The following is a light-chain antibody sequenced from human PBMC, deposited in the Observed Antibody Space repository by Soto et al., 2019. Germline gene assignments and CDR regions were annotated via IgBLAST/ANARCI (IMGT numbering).Light chain of an antibody. V-gene: IGKV2-30*01. CDR2: KVS. Sequence: DVVMTQSPLSLPVTIGQPASISCRSNQSLVYSDGIAYFSWFQQRPGRPPRRLIYKVSNRDSGVPARFSGSGSGTDFALKISRVEADDVGVYYCMQATHWPITFGQGTRLEIK. CDR3: MQATHWPIT. CDR1: QSLVYSDGIAY. J-gene: IGKJ5*01.